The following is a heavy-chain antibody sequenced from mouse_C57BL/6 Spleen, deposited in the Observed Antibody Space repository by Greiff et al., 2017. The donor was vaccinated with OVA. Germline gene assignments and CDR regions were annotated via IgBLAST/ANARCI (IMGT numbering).Heavy chain of an antibody. V-gene: IGHV5-9-1*02. CDR2: ISSGGDYI. CDR3: TRDYGNYYFDY. D-gene: IGHD2-1*01. Sequence: EVKLVESGEGLVKPGGSLKLSCAASGFTFSSYAMSWVRQTPEKRLEWVAYISSGGDYIYYADTVKGRFTISRDNARNTLYLQMSSLKSEDTAMYYCTRDYGNYYFDYWGQGTTHTVSS. CDR1: GFTFSSYA. J-gene: IGHJ2*01.